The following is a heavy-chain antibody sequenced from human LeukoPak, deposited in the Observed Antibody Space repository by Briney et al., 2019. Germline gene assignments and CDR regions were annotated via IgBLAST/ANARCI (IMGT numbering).Heavy chain of an antibody. V-gene: IGHV4-30-2*01. D-gene: IGHD2-2*02. Sequence: PSETLSLTCTVSGGSISSGGYYWSWIRQPPGKGLEWIGYIYHSGSTYYNPSLKSRVTMSVDTSKNQFSLKLSSVTAADTAVYYCARVIDCSSTSCYTGAFDIWGQGTMVTVSS. CDR3: ARVIDCSSTSCYTGAFDI. CDR2: IYHSGST. J-gene: IGHJ3*02. CDR1: GGSISSGGYY.